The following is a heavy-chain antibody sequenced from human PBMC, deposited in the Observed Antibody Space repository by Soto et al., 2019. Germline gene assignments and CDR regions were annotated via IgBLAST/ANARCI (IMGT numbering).Heavy chain of an antibody. J-gene: IGHJ5*02. CDR2: MFPGGNT. CDR3: ARGRSAGYYKRNWFDP. V-gene: IGHV4-31*03. D-gene: IGHD3-9*01. CDR1: GGSVSSGGYY. Sequence: QVQLQESGPGLVKPSQTLSLTCTVSGGSVSSGGYYWSWLRQHPGKGLEWIGYMFPGGNTSYNVSLESRATISVDRSKNQFSLRLDSVTAADTAVYFCARGRSAGYYKRNWFDPWGQGTLVTVSS.